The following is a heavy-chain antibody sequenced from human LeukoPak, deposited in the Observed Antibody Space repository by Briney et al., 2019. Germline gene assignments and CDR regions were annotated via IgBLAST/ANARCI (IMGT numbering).Heavy chain of an antibody. CDR1: GYSLTSYW. V-gene: IGHV5-51*01. CDR2: IYPGDSDT. D-gene: IGHD2-21*02. J-gene: IGHJ4*02. Sequence: GESLKISCKGSGYSLTSYWIGWVRQMPGKGLEWMGIIYPGDSDTRYSPSFQGQVTISADKSISTAYLQWSSLKASDTAMYYCARQGADCGGDCSIDYWGQGTLVTVSS. CDR3: ARQGADCGGDCSIDY.